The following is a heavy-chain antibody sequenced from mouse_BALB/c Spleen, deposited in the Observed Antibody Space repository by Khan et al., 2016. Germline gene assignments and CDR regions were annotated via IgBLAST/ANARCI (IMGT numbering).Heavy chain of an antibody. D-gene: IGHD1-1*01. CDR1: GYSFTSYY. J-gene: IGHJ4*01. CDR3: ASSTQSFYAMDY. V-gene: IGHV1S135*01. CDR2: IDPFNGGT. Sequence: VQLQQSGPELMKPGASVKISCKASGYSFTSYYMHWVKQSHGKSLEWIGYIDPFNGGTSYNQKFMGKATLTVDKSSSTAYMHLSSLTSEDSAVXSCASSTQSFYAMDYWGQGTSVTVSS.